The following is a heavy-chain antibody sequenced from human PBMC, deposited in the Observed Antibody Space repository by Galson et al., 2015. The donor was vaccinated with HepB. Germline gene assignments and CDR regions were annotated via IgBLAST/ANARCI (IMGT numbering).Heavy chain of an antibody. CDR3: VGAYLSVDAFDI. V-gene: IGHV3-15*01. CDR2: IKSKTDGGTT. Sequence: SLRLSCAASGFTFSNAWMSWVRQAPGKGLEWVGRIKSKTDGGTTDYAAPVKGRFTISRDDSKNTLYLQMNSLKTEDTAVYYCVGAYLSVDAFDIWGQGTMVTVSS. D-gene: IGHD1-26*01. CDR1: GFTFSNAW. J-gene: IGHJ3*02.